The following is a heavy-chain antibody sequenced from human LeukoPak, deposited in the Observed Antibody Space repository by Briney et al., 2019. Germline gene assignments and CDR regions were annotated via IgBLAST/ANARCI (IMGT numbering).Heavy chain of an antibody. D-gene: IGHD6-6*01. CDR1: HDSISTYS. J-gene: IGHJ5*02. CDR3: ARGYSSSSGWFDP. CDR2: IYNRGNT. V-gene: IGHV4-59*01. Sequence: SETLSLTCSVSHDSISTYSWTWIRQPPGKGLEWIGFIYNRGNTDYNPSLKSRVIISVDTSKNQFSLKLSSVTAADTAVYYCARGYSSSSGWFDPWGQGTLVTVSS.